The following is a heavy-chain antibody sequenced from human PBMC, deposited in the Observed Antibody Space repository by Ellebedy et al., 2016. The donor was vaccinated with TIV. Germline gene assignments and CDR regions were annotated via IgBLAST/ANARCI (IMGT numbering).Heavy chain of an antibody. V-gene: IGHV3-23*01. D-gene: IGHD6-13*01. Sequence: PGGSLRLSCAASGFTFSSYAMSWVRQAPGKGLEWVSAIGGSGGSTYYADSVKGQFSISRDNSKNTLYLQMNSLRAEDTAVYYCAKSSSSWYDYYGMDVWGQGTTVTVSS. J-gene: IGHJ6*02. CDR2: IGGSGGST. CDR3: AKSSSSWYDYYGMDV. CDR1: GFTFSSYA.